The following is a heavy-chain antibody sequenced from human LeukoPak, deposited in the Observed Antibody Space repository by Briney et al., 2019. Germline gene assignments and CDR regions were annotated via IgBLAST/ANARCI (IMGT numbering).Heavy chain of an antibody. V-gene: IGHV3-49*03. CDR3: TRNDYYDSSGYSSEAFDI. D-gene: IGHD3-22*01. CDR2: IRSKAYGGTT. CDR1: GFTFGDYA. Sequence: PGGSLRLSCTASGFTFGDYAMSWFRQAPGKGLEWVGFIRSKAYGGTTEYAASVKGRFTISRDDSKSIAYLQMNSLKTEDTAVYYCTRNDYYDSSGYSSEAFDIWGQGTMVTVSS. J-gene: IGHJ3*02.